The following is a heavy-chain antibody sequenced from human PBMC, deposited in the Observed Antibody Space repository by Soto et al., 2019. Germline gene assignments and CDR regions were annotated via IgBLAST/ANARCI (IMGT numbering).Heavy chain of an antibody. V-gene: IGHV3-33*01. Sequence: QVQLVESGGGVVQPGRSLRLSCAASGFTFSSYGMHWVRQAPGKGLEWVAVMWFDGNNKYYADSVKGRFTISRDNSKITLYLQMNSLRVEDTAVYYCARLIVTLEWYPAHPSNFSMDVWGKGTTVTVSS. D-gene: IGHD3-3*01. CDR2: MWFDGNNK. J-gene: IGHJ6*03. CDR1: GFTFSSYG. CDR3: ARLIVTLEWYPAHPSNFSMDV.